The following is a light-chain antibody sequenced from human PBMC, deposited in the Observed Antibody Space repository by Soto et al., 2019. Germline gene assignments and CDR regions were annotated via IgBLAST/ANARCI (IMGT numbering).Light chain of an antibody. Sequence: EIVLTQSPGTLSLSPGERATLSCRASQTVSSSYLAWYQQKPGQAHRLLIYGASSRATGIPDRFTGSGSGTDCTLTISRLEPEDCAVYYCQQYRSSPHIYPFGQATKLEIK. CDR3: QQYRSSPHIYP. V-gene: IGKV3-20*01. CDR2: GAS. J-gene: IGKJ2*01. CDR1: QTVSSSY.